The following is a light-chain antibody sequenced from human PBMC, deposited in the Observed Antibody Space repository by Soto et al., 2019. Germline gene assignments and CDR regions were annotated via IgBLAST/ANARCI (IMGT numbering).Light chain of an antibody. CDR2: EVS. J-gene: IGLJ1*01. Sequence: QSVLTQPPSASGSPGQSVTISCTGTSSDVGGYNYVSWYQQHPGKAPKLMIYEVSKRPSGVPDRFSGSKSGNTASLTVSGLPAEDEADYYCSSYAGSNKVFGTGTKVTVL. CDR3: SSYAGSNKV. CDR1: SSDVGGYNY. V-gene: IGLV2-8*01.